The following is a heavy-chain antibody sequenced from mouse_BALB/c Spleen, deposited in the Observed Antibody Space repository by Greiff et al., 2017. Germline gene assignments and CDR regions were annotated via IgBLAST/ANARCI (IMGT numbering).Heavy chain of an antibody. CDR1: GFTFSSYT. V-gene: IGHV5-6-4*01. J-gene: IGHJ2*01. D-gene: IGHD2-10*02. CDR2: ISSGGSYT. Sequence: EVMLVESGGGLVKPGGSLKLSCAASGFTFSSYTMSWVRQTPEKRLEWVATISSGGSYTYYPDSVKGRFTISRDNAKNTLYLQMSSLKSEDTAMYYCTRDRGYGNYAFDYWGQGTTLTVSS. CDR3: TRDRGYGNYAFDY.